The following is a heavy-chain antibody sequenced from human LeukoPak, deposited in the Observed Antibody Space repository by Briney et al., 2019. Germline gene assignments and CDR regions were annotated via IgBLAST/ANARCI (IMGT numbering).Heavy chain of an antibody. D-gene: IGHD6-19*01. V-gene: IGHV3-33*01. CDR1: GYTFTSYG. Sequence: SCKASGYTFTSYGMHWVRQAPGKGLEWVAVIWYDGSNKYYADSVKGRFTISGDNSKNTLYLQMNSLRAEDTAVYYCARDPPKYSSGWYVGYWGQGTLVTVSS. J-gene: IGHJ4*02. CDR2: IWYDGSNK. CDR3: ARDPPKYSSGWYVGY.